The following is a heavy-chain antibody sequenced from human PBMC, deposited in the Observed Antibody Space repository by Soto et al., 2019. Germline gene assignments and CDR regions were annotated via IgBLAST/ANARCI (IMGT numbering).Heavy chain of an antibody. CDR2: INAGNGNT. CDR1: GYTFTSYA. D-gene: IGHD3-3*01. CDR3: ARDLVLRFLEWSNYGMDV. V-gene: IGHV1-3*01. J-gene: IGHJ6*02. Sequence: ASVKVSCKASGYTFTSYAMHWVRQAPGQRLEWMGWINAGNGNTKYSQKFQGRVTITRDTSASTAYMELSSLRSEDTAVYYCARDLVLRFLEWSNYGMDVWGQGTTVTVSS.